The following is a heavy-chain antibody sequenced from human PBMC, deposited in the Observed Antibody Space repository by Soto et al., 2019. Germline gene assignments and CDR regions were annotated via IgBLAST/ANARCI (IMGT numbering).Heavy chain of an antibody. CDR2: ISYDGSNK. CDR3: ANGLSGYYYYGMDV. J-gene: IGHJ6*02. CDR1: GFTFSSYG. V-gene: IGHV3-30*18. Sequence: QVQLVESGGGVVQPGRSLRLSCAASGFTFSSYGMHWVRQAPGKGLEWVAVISYDGSNKYYADSVKGRFTISRDNSKNTLYLQMTSLRAEDTAVYYCANGLSGYYYYGMDVWGQGTTVTVSS.